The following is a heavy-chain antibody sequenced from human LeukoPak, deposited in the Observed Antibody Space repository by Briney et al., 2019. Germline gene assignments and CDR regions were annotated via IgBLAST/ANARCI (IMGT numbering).Heavy chain of an antibody. D-gene: IGHD5-18*01. CDR2: IHPSGST. V-gene: IGHV4-61*02. CDR3: ARHEGYSYGYSDAFDI. Sequence: PSQTLSLTCTVSGDSSISGSYYWSWIRQPAGKGLEWIGRIHPSGSTNYNPSLKSRVTISMDTSKNQFSLNLGSVTAADTAVYYCARHEGYSYGYSDAFDIWGQGTMVTVSS. CDR1: GDSSISGSYY. J-gene: IGHJ3*02.